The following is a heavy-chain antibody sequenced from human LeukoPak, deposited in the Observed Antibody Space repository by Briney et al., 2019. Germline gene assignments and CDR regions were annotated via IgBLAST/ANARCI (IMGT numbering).Heavy chain of an antibody. J-gene: IGHJ4*02. Sequence: VASAKVSCKASGGTFSSYTISWVRQAPGQGLEWVGRIIPILGIANYAQKFQGRVTITADKSTSTAYMELSSLRSEDAAVYYCANTPRIAAAGINYWGQGPLVTVSS. CDR3: ANTPRIAAAGINY. V-gene: IGHV1-69*02. CDR2: IIPILGIA. D-gene: IGHD6-13*01. CDR1: GGTFSSYT.